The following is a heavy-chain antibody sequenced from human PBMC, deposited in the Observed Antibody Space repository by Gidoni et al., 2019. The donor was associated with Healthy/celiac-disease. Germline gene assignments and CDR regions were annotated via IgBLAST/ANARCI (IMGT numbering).Heavy chain of an antibody. V-gene: IGHV4-34*01. CDR3: ARGGPYCSSTSCYLGNYYYYMDV. CDR2: INHSGSP. Sequence: QVQLQQWGAGLLKPSETLSLTCAVSGGSFSVYYWRWIRQPPGKGLEWIGEINHSGSPNYNPSLKSRVTISVDTSKNQFSLKLSSVTAADTAVYYCARGGPYCSSTSCYLGNYYYYMDVWGKGTTVTVSS. D-gene: IGHD2-2*01. CDR1: GGSFSVYY. J-gene: IGHJ6*03.